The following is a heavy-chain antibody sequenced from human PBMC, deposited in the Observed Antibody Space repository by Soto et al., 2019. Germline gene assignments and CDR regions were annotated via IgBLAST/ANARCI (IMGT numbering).Heavy chain of an antibody. CDR2: IIPIFGTA. V-gene: IGHV1-69*12. D-gene: IGHD3-22*01. CDR1: GGTFSSYA. Sequence: QVQLVQSGAEVKKPGSSVKVSCKASGGTFSSYAISWVRQAPGQGLEWMGGIIPIFGTANYAQKFQGRVTITADESTSTAYMELSSLRSEDTAVYYCARPTRYYYDSSGQSAWFDPWGQGILVTVSS. CDR3: ARPTRYYYDSSGQSAWFDP. J-gene: IGHJ5*02.